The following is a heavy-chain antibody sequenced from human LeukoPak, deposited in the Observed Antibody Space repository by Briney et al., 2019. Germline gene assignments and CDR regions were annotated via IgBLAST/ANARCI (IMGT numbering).Heavy chain of an antibody. D-gene: IGHD3-9*01. CDR1: GFSFSNYW. V-gene: IGHV3-7*01. J-gene: IGHJ4*02. Sequence: SGGSLRLSCGASGFSFSNYWMSWVRQAPGRGLEWVANINPDGSDRRYMDPVNGRFTISRDNARNSLYLQMNYLRVEDTAVYYCASGHFDWLLGGQGALVTVSS. CDR3: ASGHFDWLL. CDR2: INPDGSDR.